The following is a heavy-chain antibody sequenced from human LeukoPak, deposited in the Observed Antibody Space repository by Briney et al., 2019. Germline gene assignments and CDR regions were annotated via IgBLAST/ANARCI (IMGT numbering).Heavy chain of an antibody. D-gene: IGHD7-27*01. CDR3: ARALTGDPFILHFDY. V-gene: IGHV1-69*05. Sequence: SVKVSCKASGGTFSSYAISWVRQAPGQGLEWMGVIIPIFGTANYAQKFQGRVTITTDESTSTAYMELSSLRSEDTAVYYCARALTGDPFILHFDYWGQGTLVTVSS. CDR2: IIPIFGTA. CDR1: GGTFSSYA. J-gene: IGHJ4*02.